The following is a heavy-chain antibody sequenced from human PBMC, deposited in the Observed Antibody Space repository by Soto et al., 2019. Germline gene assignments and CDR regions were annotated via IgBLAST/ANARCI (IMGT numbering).Heavy chain of an antibody. CDR2: IYHSGRT. Sequence: LQLQESGSGLVKPSQTLSLTCGVSGGSINSGDYAWSWIRQPPGKGLEWMGYIYHSGRTYYNPSLKSRVTISVDRSKNQFTLKLSSVTAADTAVYYCAGIRIAAAGGGLDVWGQGTTVTVSS. D-gene: IGHD6-13*01. J-gene: IGHJ6*02. CDR1: GGSINSGDYA. V-gene: IGHV4-30-2*01. CDR3: AGIRIAAAGGGLDV.